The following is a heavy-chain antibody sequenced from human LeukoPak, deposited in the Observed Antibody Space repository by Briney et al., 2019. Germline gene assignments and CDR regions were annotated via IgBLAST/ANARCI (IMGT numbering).Heavy chain of an antibody. V-gene: IGHV1-69*13. Sequence: SVKVSCKASGYTFTSYGISWVRQAPGQGLEWMGGIIPIFGTANYAQKFQGRVTITADESTSTAYMELSSLRSEDTAVYYCARAPGGDYTWDYWGQGTLVTVSS. CDR1: GYTFTSYG. CDR2: IIPIFGTA. CDR3: ARAPGGDYTWDY. J-gene: IGHJ4*02. D-gene: IGHD3-16*01.